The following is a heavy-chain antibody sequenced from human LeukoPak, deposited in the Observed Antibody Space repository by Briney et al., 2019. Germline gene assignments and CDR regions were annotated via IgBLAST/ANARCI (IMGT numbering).Heavy chain of an antibody. J-gene: IGHJ4*02. D-gene: IGHD3-22*01. CDR2: VSSGASTT. V-gene: IGHV3-48*03. CDR3: ARAHYYDSSGLDY. CDR1: GFTFSSYE. Sequence: GGSLRLSCAASGFTFSSYEIYWVRQAPGKGLEWVSYVSSGASTTSYADSVKGRFTISRDNAKNSLYLQMSSLRAEDTAVYYCARAHYYDSSGLDYWGQGTLVTVS.